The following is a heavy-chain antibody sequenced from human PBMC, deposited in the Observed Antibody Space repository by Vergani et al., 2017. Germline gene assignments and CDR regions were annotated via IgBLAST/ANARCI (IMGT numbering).Heavy chain of an antibody. V-gene: IGHV4-30-4*08. CDR2: IYYSGST. CDR3: ARPYSSSWYDY. Sequence: QVQLQESGPGLVKPSQTLSLTCTVSNVSINSGDYYWSWIRQPPGKGLEWIGYIYYSGSTYYNPSLQSRLTISVDTSNNQFSLRLSSVTAADTAVYYCARPYSSSWYDYWGQGTLVTVSS. CDR1: NVSINSGDYY. D-gene: IGHD6-13*01. J-gene: IGHJ4*02.